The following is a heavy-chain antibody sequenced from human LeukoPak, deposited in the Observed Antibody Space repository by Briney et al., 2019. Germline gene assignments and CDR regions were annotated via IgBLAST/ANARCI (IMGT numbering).Heavy chain of an antibody. V-gene: IGHV4-59*11. CDR1: GGSISSHY. D-gene: IGHD6-13*01. CDR2: IYYSGST. CDR3: ARSGGYSSSWSL. Sequence: PSETLSLTCAVSGGSISSHYWSWIRQPPGKGLEWIGYIYYSGSTNYNSSLKSRVTISVDTSKNQFSLKLNSVTAADTAVYYCARSGGYSSSWSLWGQGTLVTVSS. J-gene: IGHJ4*02.